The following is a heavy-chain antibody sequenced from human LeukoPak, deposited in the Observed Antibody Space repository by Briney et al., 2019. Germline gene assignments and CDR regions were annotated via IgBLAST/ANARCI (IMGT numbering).Heavy chain of an antibody. CDR1: GGSFSGYY. V-gene: IGHV4-34*01. CDR3: ARAYSSSWYPKSDAFDI. J-gene: IGHJ3*02. D-gene: IGHD6-13*01. CDR2: INHSRST. Sequence: SETLSLTCAVYGGSFSGYYWSWIRQPPGKGLEWIGEINHSRSTNYNPSLKSRVTISVDTSKNQFSLKLSSVTAADTAVYYCARAYSSSWYPKSDAFDIWGQGTMVTVSS.